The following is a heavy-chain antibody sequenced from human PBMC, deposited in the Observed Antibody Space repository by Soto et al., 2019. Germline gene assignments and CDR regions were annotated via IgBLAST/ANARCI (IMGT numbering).Heavy chain of an antibody. CDR2: INGDGASL. CDR1: GFIFSSFW. D-gene: IGHD3-10*01. J-gene: IGHJ6*02. V-gene: IGHV3-74*03. Sequence: EVRLEEAGGGFVQPGGSLRVSCSGSGFIFSSFWMHWFRQGPGKGLEWVSRINGDGASLAYADSVKGRFSISRDNVKNTLHLQLNSLGADDTAVYFCAGEGSLGLDVWGRGTTVTVSS. CDR3: AGEGSLGLDV.